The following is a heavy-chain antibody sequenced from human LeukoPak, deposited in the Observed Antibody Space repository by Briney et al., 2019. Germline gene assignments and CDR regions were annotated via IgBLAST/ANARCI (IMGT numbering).Heavy chain of an antibody. Sequence: SQTLSLTCTVSGGSISSGGYYWSWIRQHPGKGLEWIGYIYYSGSTYYNPSLKSRVTISVDTSKNQFSLKLSSVTAADTAVYYCARDVYDIGRPHYYDPRKFDYWGQGTLVTVSS. J-gene: IGHJ4*02. CDR2: IYYSGST. D-gene: IGHD3-22*01. CDR3: ARDVYDIGRPHYYDPRKFDY. CDR1: GGSISSGGYY. V-gene: IGHV4-31*03.